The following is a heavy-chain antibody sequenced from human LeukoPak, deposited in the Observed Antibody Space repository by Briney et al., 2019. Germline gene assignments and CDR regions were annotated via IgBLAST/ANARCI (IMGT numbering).Heavy chain of an antibody. D-gene: IGHD3-3*01. CDR1: GYTFTGYY. Sequence: ASVKVSCKASGYTFTGYYMHWVRQAPGRGLEWMGWINPNSGGTNYAQKFQGRVTMTRDTSISTAYMELSRLRSDDTAVYYCARDKTITIFGVVTSNWFDPWGQGTLVTVSS. CDR2: INPNSGGT. V-gene: IGHV1-2*02. CDR3: ARDKTITIFGVVTSNWFDP. J-gene: IGHJ5*02.